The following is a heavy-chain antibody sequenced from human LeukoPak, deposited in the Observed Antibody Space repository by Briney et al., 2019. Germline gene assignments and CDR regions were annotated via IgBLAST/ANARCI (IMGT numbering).Heavy chain of an antibody. Sequence: SETLSLTCSVSGGSISSHYWSWIRQPPGKGLEWIGYIYYSGSTNYNPSLKSRVAISVDTSKNQFSLKLSSVTAADTAVYSCARVVYHYYASGSYSYYFDYWGQGTLVTVSS. D-gene: IGHD3-10*01. V-gene: IGHV4-59*11. CDR2: IYYSGST. CDR3: ARVVYHYYASGSYSYYFDY. CDR1: GGSISSHY. J-gene: IGHJ4*02.